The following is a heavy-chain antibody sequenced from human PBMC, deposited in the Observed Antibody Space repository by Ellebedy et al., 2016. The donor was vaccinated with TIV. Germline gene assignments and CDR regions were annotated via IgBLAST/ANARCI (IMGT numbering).Heavy chain of an antibody. V-gene: IGHV3-21*05. CDR1: GFTFSSYA. Sequence: GESLKISXAASGFTFSSYAMAWIRQAPGRGLELVSYISGTSSHISYADSVRGRFTVSRDSAGNSLYLQMNGLTVDDTALYFCARTRGGEFDFWGQGSLVTVSS. D-gene: IGHD3-10*01. CDR2: ISGTSSHI. J-gene: IGHJ4*02. CDR3: ARTRGGEFDF.